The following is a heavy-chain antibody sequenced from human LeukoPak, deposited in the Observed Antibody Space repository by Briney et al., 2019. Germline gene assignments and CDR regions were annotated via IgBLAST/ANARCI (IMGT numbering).Heavy chain of an antibody. Sequence: SETLSLTCTVSGGSISSGNYYWSWIRQPAGKGLEWIGHIYTSDSTNYNPSLKSRVTISVDTSKNQFSLKLSSVTAADTAVYYCAREPYYYDSSVNGDYWGQGTLVTVSS. V-gene: IGHV4-61*09. D-gene: IGHD3-22*01. CDR1: GGSISSGNYY. CDR2: IYTSDST. CDR3: AREPYYYDSSVNGDY. J-gene: IGHJ4*02.